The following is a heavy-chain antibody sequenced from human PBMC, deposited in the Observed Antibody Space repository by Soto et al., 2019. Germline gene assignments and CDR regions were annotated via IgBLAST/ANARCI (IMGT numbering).Heavy chain of an antibody. CDR2: IYYSGST. V-gene: IGHV4-31*03. CDR1: GGSISSGGYY. CDR3: ASSEDNRYHYYGIDV. Sequence: LSLTCTVSGGSISSGGYYWSWIRQHPGKGLEWIGYIYYSGSTYYNPSLKSRVTISVDTSKNQFSLKLSSVTAADTAVYYCASSEDNRYHYYGIDVWAQATTVTVSS. J-gene: IGHJ6*02.